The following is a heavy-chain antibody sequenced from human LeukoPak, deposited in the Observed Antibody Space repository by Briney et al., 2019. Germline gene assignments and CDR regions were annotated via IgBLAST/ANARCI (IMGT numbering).Heavy chain of an antibody. CDR1: GFTFSSYW. Sequence: GGSLRLSCAASGFTFSSYWMHWVRQAPGKGLVWVSRINSDGSSTSYADSVKGRFTISRDNAKNTLYLQMNSLRAEDTAVYYCVRDGEYSHGIDFDYWGQGTLVTVSS. V-gene: IGHV3-74*01. J-gene: IGHJ4*02. CDR2: INSDGSST. D-gene: IGHD5-18*01. CDR3: VRDGEYSHGIDFDY.